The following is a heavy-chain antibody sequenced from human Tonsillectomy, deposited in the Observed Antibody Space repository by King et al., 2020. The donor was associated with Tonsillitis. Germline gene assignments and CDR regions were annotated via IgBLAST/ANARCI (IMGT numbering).Heavy chain of an antibody. CDR3: ARDMTPYDSNIYYDAFDI. Sequence: VQLVESGGGLVQPGGSLRLSCAASGFSLSSYWMTWVRQAPGKGLEWAANIKQDGSLKYYVDSVKGRFTISRDNAKNSLYLQMNSLRAEDTAVYYCARDMTPYDSNIYYDAFDIWGQGTMVTVSS. CDR2: IKQDGSLK. D-gene: IGHD3-22*01. CDR1: GFSLSSYW. V-gene: IGHV3-7*03. J-gene: IGHJ3*02.